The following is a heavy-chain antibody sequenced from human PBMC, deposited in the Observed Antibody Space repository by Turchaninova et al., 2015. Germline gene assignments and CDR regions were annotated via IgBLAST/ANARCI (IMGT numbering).Heavy chain of an antibody. Sequence: QLQLQESGPGLVKPSDTLSLTCTVSGGSFDNNIDDWAWVRQPAGKGLEWIGSIDYRGNTYDNPSLKSRLTISVDTSKSQFSLNLNSVTASDTAVYFCARHVTRSVFDYWGQGALVTVSS. CDR3: ARHVTRSVFDY. D-gene: IGHD2-21*02. V-gene: IGHV4-39*01. CDR1: GGSFDNNIDD. J-gene: IGHJ4*02. CDR2: IDYRGNT.